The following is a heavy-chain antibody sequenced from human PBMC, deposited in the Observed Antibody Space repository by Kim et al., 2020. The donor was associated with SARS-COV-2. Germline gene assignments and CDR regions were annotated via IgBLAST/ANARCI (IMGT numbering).Heavy chain of an antibody. Sequence: QGRVTITRDKSASTAYMELSSLRSEDTAVYYCARDPYYYDSSGIYWYFDLWGRGTLVTVSS. J-gene: IGHJ2*01. D-gene: IGHD3-22*01. V-gene: IGHV1-3*01. CDR3: ARDPYYYDSSGIYWYFDL.